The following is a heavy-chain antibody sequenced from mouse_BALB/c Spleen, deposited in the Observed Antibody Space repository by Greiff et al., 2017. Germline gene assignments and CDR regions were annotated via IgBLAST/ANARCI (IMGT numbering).Heavy chain of an antibody. D-gene: IGHD1-1*01. CDR2: INSNGGST. V-gene: IGHV5-6-3*01. CDR1: GFTFSSYG. J-gene: IGHJ2*01. CDR3: ARDLGTTPGNFDY. Sequence: EVQRVESGGGLVQPGGSLKLSCAASGFTFSSYGMSWVRQTPDKRLELVATINSNGGSTYYPDSVKGRFTISRDNAKNTLYLQMSSLKSEDTAMYYCARDLGTTPGNFDYWGQGTTLTVSS.